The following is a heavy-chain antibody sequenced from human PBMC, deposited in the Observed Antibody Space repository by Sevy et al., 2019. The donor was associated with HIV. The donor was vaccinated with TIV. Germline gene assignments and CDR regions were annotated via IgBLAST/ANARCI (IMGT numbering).Heavy chain of an antibody. CDR3: ARQGGGPLLLGAFDY. CDR1: GGSISSGGYY. D-gene: IGHD3-16*01. Sequence: SETLSITCTVSGGSISSGGYYWSWIRQHPGKGLEWIGYIYYSGSTYYNPSLKSRVTISVDTSKNQFSLKLSSVTAADTAVYYCARQGGGPLLLGAFDYWGQGTLVTVSS. V-gene: IGHV4-31*03. J-gene: IGHJ4*02. CDR2: IYYSGST.